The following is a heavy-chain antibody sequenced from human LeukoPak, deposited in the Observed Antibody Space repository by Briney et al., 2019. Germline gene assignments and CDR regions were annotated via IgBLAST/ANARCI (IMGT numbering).Heavy chain of an antibody. CDR3: AKLGIPGIAVAGGRYYFDY. V-gene: IGHV1-2*06. CDR2: INPNSGGT. CDR1: GYTFTGYY. J-gene: IGHJ4*02. Sequence: ASVKVSCKASGYTFTGYYMHWVRQAPGQGLEWMGRINPNSGGTNYAQKFQGRVTMTRDTSISTAYMDLSSLRSEDTAVYYCAKLGIPGIAVAGGRYYFDYWGQGTLVTVSS. D-gene: IGHD6-19*01.